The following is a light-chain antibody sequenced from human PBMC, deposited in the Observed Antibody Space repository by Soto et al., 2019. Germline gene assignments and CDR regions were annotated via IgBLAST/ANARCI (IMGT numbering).Light chain of an antibody. Sequence: ESVLTQSPATLSLSPGERATLSCRASQSVSSYLAWYQQKPGQAPRLLIYDASNRATGIPARFSGSGSGTDFTLTISSLEPEDFAVYYCQQRSGAGITFGQGTRLEIK. CDR3: QQRSGAGIT. CDR1: QSVSSY. V-gene: IGKV3-11*01. J-gene: IGKJ5*01. CDR2: DAS.